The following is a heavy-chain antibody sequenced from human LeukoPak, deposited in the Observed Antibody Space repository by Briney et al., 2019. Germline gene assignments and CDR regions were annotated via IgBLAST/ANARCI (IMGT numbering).Heavy chain of an antibody. J-gene: IGHJ4*02. CDR3: ARDAPTYCSGGSCLVL. CDR2: TNHSGST. Sequence: SETPSLTCAVYGGSFSGYYWSWIRQPPGKGLEWIGETNHSGSTNYNPSLKSRVTISVDTSKNQFSLKLSSVTAADTAVYYCARDAPTYCSGGSCLVLWGQGTLVTVSS. CDR1: GGSFSGYY. D-gene: IGHD2-15*01. V-gene: IGHV4-34*01.